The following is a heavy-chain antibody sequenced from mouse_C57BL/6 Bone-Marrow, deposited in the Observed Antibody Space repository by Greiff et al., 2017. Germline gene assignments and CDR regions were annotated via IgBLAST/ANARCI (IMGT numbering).Heavy chain of an antibody. V-gene: IGHV1-43*01. CDR3: ARYCYGSNYLAWFAY. CDR1: GYSFTGYY. CDR2: INPSTGGT. Sequence: VQLKESGPELVKPGASVKISCKASGYSFTGYYMHWVKQSPEKSLEWIGEINPSTGGTSYNQKFKGKATLTVDKSSSTAYMQLKSLTSEDSAVYFCARYCYGSNYLAWFAYWGQGTLVTVAA. D-gene: IGHD1-1*01. J-gene: IGHJ3*01.